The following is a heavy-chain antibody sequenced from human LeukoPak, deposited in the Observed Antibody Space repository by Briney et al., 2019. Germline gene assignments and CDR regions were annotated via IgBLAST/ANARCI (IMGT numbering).Heavy chain of an antibody. CDR3: ACRTAMVFDY. Sequence: KASETLPLTCTVPGGSISSSIYYWGWIRQPPGKGLEWIGSIYYSGSTYYNPSLKSRVTISVDTSKNQFSLKLSSVTAADTAVYYCACRTAMVFDYWGQGTLVTVSS. CDR2: IYYSGST. CDR1: GGSISSSIYY. D-gene: IGHD5-18*01. J-gene: IGHJ4*02. V-gene: IGHV4-39*01.